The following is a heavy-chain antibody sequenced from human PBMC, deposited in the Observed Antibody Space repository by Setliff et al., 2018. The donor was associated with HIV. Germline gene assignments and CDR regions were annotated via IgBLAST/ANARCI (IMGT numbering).Heavy chain of an antibody. J-gene: IGHJ3*02. CDR3: ARGGSITMIVVVPWAFDI. D-gene: IGHD3-22*01. CDR1: GGTFSSYA. Sequence: SVKVSCKASGGTFSSYAISWVRQAPGQGLEWMGGIIPIFGTANYAQKFQGRVTITADESTSTAYLELSSLRSEDTAVYYCARGGSITMIVVVPWAFDIWGQGTMVTV. CDR2: IIPIFGTA. V-gene: IGHV1-69*13.